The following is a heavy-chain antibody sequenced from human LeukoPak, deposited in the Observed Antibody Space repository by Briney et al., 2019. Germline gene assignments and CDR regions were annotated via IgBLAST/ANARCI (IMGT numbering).Heavy chain of an antibody. CDR1: GFTFSGYS. CDR2: ISSSSSTI. D-gene: IGHD4-23*01. J-gene: IGHJ4*02. V-gene: IGHV3-48*01. CDR3: ARDAGATVGGGFDY. Sequence: GGSLRLSCAASGFTFSGYSMNWVRQAPGKGLEWVSYISSSSSTIYYADSVKGRFTISRDNAKNSLYLQMNSLRAEDTAVYYCARDAGATVGGGFDYWGQGTLVTVYS.